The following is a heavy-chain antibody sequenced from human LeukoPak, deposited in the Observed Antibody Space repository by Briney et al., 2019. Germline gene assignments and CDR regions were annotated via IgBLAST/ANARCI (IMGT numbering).Heavy chain of an antibody. CDR2: ISPTATYT. CDR1: GFLFRDYY. V-gene: IGHV3-11*06. J-gene: IGHJ2*01. CDR3: ARDFRGPLCGGDCYSSWYFDL. D-gene: IGHD2-21*02. Sequence: GGSLRLSCAASGFLFRDYYMTWIRQAPGKALEWISYISPTATYTHYADSVKGRFTISRDNVKNTLYLQMNSLRAEDTAVYYCARDFRGPLCGGDCYSSWYFDLWGRGTLVSVSS.